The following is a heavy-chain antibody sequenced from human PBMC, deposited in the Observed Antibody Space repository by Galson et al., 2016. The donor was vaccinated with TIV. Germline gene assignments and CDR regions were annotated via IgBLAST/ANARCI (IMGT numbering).Heavy chain of an antibody. J-gene: IGHJ5*02. CDR3: ARMLFDIVGAPAATPTGYFDP. Sequence: SLRLSCATSGFTFSRYGMHWVRQAPGKGLEWVASINQGGSEKDYVDSVKGRFTITRDNAQTSLYLQMDSLRAEDTAVYYCARMLFDIVGAPAATPTGYFDPWGQGTLVTVSS. D-gene: IGHD2-2*01. V-gene: IGHV3-7*01. CDR2: INQGGSEK. CDR1: GFTFSRYG.